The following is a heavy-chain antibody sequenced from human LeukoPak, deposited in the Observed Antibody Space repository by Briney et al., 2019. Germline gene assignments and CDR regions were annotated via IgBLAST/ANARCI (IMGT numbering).Heavy chain of an antibody. D-gene: IGHD1-26*01. Sequence: PSQTLSLTCTVSSGSISSGSYHWTWIRQPAGKRLEWLGRIDSSGSTNYSPSLKSRITISIDTSKNQFSLKLTSVTAADTALYYCARDSTTSWYGQDFWGQGTLVTVSS. V-gene: IGHV4-61*02. CDR2: IDSSGST. CDR3: ARDSTTSWYGQDF. J-gene: IGHJ4*02. CDR1: SGSISSGSYH.